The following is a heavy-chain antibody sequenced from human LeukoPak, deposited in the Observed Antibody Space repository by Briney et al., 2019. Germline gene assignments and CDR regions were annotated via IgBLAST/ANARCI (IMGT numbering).Heavy chain of an antibody. V-gene: IGHV1-46*01. J-gene: IGHJ4*02. Sequence: ASVKVSCKASGYTFTSYYMHWVRQAPGQGLEWMGIINPSGGSTSYAQKFQGRVTMTRDMSTSTVYMELSSLRSEDTAVYYCARGWNGDYVGGSQYYFDYWGQGTLVTVSS. CDR1: GYTFTSYY. D-gene: IGHD4-17*01. CDR2: INPSGGST. CDR3: ARGWNGDYVGGSQYYFDY.